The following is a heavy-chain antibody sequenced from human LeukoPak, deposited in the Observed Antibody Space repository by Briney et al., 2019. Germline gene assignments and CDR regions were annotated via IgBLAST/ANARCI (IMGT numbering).Heavy chain of an antibody. V-gene: IGHV3-53*01. J-gene: IGHJ2*01. CDR1: GFTVSSNY. Sequence: GGSLRLSCAASGFTVSSNYMSWVRQAPGKGLEWVSVIYSGGSTYYADSVKGRFTISRDNSKNTLYLQMNSLRAEDTAVYYCARDYYDSSGYYRIPRYWYFDLWGRGTLVTVSS. CDR3: ARDYYDSSGYYRIPRYWYFDL. CDR2: IYSGGST. D-gene: IGHD3-22*01.